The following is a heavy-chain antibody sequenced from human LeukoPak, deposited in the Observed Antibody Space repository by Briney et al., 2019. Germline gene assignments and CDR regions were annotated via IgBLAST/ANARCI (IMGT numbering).Heavy chain of an antibody. Sequence: GRSLRLSCAASGFTFSSYWMHWVRQVPGKGLVWVARINPGGSSITYADSVKGRFTISRDNAKNTLYLQMDSLRAGDTGVYYCVRAPPGYCSAGGCRSDGFDVWGQGTVVTVSS. D-gene: IGHD2-15*01. V-gene: IGHV3-74*01. J-gene: IGHJ3*01. CDR1: GFTFSSYW. CDR2: INPGGSSI. CDR3: VRAPPGYCSAGGCRSDGFDV.